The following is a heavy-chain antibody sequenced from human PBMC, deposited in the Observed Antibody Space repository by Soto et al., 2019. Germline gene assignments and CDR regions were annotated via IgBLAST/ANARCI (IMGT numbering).Heavy chain of an antibody. CDR2: IYPGHFDT. CDR3: ARQDLHSSDWDGIDV. CDR1: GYTFTNYW. J-gene: IGHJ6*02. D-gene: IGHD6-13*01. V-gene: IGHV5-51*01. Sequence: GESLKISCKGSGYTFTNYWNGWVRQMPGKGLEWMGIIYPGHFDTKYSPSLQGQVTISADTSISIVYLQWSSLTSSETAIYYCARQDLHSSDWDGIDVCCQGTTFTVAS.